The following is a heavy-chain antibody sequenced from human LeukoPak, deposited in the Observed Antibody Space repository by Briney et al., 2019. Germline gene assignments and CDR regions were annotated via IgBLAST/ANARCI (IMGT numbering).Heavy chain of an antibody. CDR3: ARHYYDYVWGSYGIDY. CDR1: GYSFSNSW. D-gene: IGHD3-16*01. V-gene: IGHV5-51*01. Sequence: GESLKISCKGSGYSFSNSWIGWVRQMPGKGLEWMGIIYPGDSDTRYSPSFQGQVTISADKSISTAYLQWNSLKASDTAMYYCARHYYDYVWGSYGIDYWGQGTLVTVSS. J-gene: IGHJ4*02. CDR2: IYPGDSDT.